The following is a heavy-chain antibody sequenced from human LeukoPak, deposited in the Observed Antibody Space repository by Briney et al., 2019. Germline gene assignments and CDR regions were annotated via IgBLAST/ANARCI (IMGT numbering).Heavy chain of an antibody. J-gene: IGHJ4*02. D-gene: IGHD1-26*01. Sequence: GGSLRLSCAASGFTFSSYSMNWVRQAPGKGLEWVSSISSSSSYIYYADSVKGRFTISRDNAKNSLYLQMNSLRAEDTAVYYCARSSGSYLTAFDYWGQGTLVTVSS. CDR1: GFTFSSYS. CDR3: ARSSGSYLTAFDY. CDR2: ISSSSSYI. V-gene: IGHV3-21*01.